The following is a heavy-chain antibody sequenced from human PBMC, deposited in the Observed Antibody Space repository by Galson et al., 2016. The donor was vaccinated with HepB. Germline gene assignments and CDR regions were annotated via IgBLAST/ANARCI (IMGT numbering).Heavy chain of an antibody. J-gene: IGHJ4*02. CDR2: ISTYNGNT. CDR1: GYSYTFHG. Sequence: SVKVSCKASGYSYTFHGISWVRQAPGQGLEWMGWISTYNGNTNYAQKLQGRVAMTTDTSTSTAYMELRSLRSGDTAVYYCTIFHSTLSPSQFGYWGQGTLVTVSS. D-gene: IGHD5-24*01. V-gene: IGHV1-18*01. CDR3: TIFHSTLSPSQFGY.